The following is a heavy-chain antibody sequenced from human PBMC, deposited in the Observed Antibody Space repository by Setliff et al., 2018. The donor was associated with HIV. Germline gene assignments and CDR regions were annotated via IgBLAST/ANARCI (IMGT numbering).Heavy chain of an antibody. CDR2: IGSSSSYT. V-gene: IGHV3-11*06. CDR3: ARKLRPGHGVDV. Sequence: GGSLRLSCAASGFTFSDCYMSWIRQAPGKGLEWVSYIGSSSSYTNYADSVKGRFTISRDNAKNSMDLQMNSLRAEDTAIYYCARKLRPGHGVDVWGQGTTVTVSS. CDR1: GFTFSDCY. J-gene: IGHJ6*02. D-gene: IGHD3-10*01.